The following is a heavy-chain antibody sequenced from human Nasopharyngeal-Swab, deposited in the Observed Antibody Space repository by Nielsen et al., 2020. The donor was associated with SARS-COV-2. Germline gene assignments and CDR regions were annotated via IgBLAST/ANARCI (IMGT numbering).Heavy chain of an antibody. D-gene: IGHD1-20*01. Sequence: LSLTCAASGFTFSSYEMNWVRQAPGKGLEWVSYIGSSGSTIYYADSVKGRFTVSRDNAKNSLYLQMNSLRAEDTAVYYCARETEHNWNDGRFDYWGQGTLVTVSS. V-gene: IGHV3-48*03. CDR2: IGSSGSTI. CDR3: ARETEHNWNDGRFDY. J-gene: IGHJ4*02. CDR1: GFTFSSYE.